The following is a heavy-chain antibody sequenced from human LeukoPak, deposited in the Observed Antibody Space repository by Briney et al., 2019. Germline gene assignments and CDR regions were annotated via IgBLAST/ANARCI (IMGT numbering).Heavy chain of an antibody. D-gene: IGHD1-1*01. Sequence: PSETLSLTCTVSGGSISSYYWSWIRQPPGKGLEWIGYIYYSGSTNYNPSLKSRVTISVDTSKNQFSLKLSSVTAADTAVYYCARLGNYGTPFDYWGQGTLVTVSS. J-gene: IGHJ4*02. CDR2: IYYSGST. V-gene: IGHV4-59*01. CDR3: ARLGNYGTPFDY. CDR1: GGSISSYY.